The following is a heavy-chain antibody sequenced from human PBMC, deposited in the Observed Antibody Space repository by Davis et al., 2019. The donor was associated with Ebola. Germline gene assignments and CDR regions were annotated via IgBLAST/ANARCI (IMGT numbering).Heavy chain of an antibody. Sequence: SETLSLTCTVSGGSISSYYWSWIRQPPGKGLEWIGYIYYSGSTNYNPSLKRRVTISVDTSKNQFSLKLSSVTAADTAVYYCAREVVEIFGINWFDPWGQGTLVTVSS. D-gene: IGHD3-3*01. V-gene: IGHV4-59*01. J-gene: IGHJ5*02. CDR3: AREVVEIFGINWFDP. CDR1: GGSISSYY. CDR2: IYYSGST.